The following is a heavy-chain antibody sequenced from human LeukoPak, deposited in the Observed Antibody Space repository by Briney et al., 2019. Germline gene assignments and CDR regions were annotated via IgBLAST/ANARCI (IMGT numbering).Heavy chain of an antibody. CDR3: ATWAANILGTDL. D-gene: IGHD3-3*02. J-gene: IGHJ5*02. Sequence: GGSLRLSCAASGFTFSGCGMYWVRQAPGKGLEWVAFIRYDGSNKYYTESVKGRFTISRDNSQNTLFLQMDSMRAEDTAVYYCATWAANILGTDLWGQGTLVTVTS. CDR1: GFTFSGCG. CDR2: IRYDGSNK. V-gene: IGHV3-30*02.